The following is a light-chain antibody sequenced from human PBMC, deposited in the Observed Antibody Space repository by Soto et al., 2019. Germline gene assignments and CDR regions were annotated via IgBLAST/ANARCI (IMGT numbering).Light chain of an antibody. V-gene: IGKV3-15*01. CDR2: GAS. Sequence: EIVMTQSPATLSASPGERATLSCRASQSVRSNLAWYQQKPGQAPRLLIYGASTRATGIPARFSGSGSGTEFTLTISSLQSEDFAVYYCQKFNKWPWTFGQGTKVDIK. CDR1: QSVRSN. J-gene: IGKJ1*01. CDR3: QKFNKWPWT.